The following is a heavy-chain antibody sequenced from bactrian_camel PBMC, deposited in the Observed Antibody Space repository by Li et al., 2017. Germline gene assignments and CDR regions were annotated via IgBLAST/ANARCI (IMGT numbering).Heavy chain of an antibody. J-gene: IGHJ6*01. CDR2: IWPFSGAT. V-gene: IGHV3S59*01. Sequence: QLVESGGGSVQAGGSLRLSCAASGYTFSSCGMGWSRQAPGKEREVVATIWPFSGATYYTDSVKGRFTISQDNAKNTLTLQMNSLKPEDTAAYYCAAVRYGVSWYPLCRARSADFGYWGQGTQVTVS. CDR3: AAVRYGVSWYPLCRARSADFGY. D-gene: IGHD3*01. CDR1: GYTFSSCG.